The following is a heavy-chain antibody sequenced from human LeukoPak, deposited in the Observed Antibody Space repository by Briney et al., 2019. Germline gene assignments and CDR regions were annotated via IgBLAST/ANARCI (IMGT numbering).Heavy chain of an antibody. V-gene: IGHV4-59*01. J-gene: IGHJ3*02. CDR3: ARGGQWLVQGAFDI. D-gene: IGHD6-19*01. CDR1: GGSISSDY. Sequence: PSETLSLTCTVSGGSISSDYWSWIRQPPGKGLEWIGYIYYSGSTNYNPSLKSRVTISVDTSKNQFSLKLSSVTAADTAVYYCARGGQWLVQGAFDIWGQGTMVTVPS. CDR2: IYYSGST.